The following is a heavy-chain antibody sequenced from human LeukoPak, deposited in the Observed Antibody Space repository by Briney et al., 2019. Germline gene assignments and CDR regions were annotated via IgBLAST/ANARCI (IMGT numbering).Heavy chain of an antibody. Sequence: SETLSLTCTVSSGSISSYYWSWIRQPPGKGLEWIGEINHSGSTNYNPSLKSRVTISVDTSKNQFSLKLSSVTAADTAVYYCARAGPKYDFWSGYYYYFDYWGQGTLVTVSS. D-gene: IGHD3-3*01. CDR3: ARAGPKYDFWSGYYYYFDY. CDR2: INHSGST. V-gene: IGHV4-34*01. J-gene: IGHJ4*02. CDR1: SGSISSYY.